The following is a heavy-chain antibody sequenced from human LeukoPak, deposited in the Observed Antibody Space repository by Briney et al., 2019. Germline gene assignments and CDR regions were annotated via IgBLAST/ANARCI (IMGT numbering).Heavy chain of an antibody. Sequence: GASVEVSCKVSGYTLTELSMHWVRQAPGKGLEWMGGFDPEDGETIYAQKFQGRVTMTEDTSTDTAYMELSSLRSEDTAVYYCATRDIVVVTASSYFDLWGRGTLVTVSS. J-gene: IGHJ2*01. D-gene: IGHD2-21*02. CDR3: ATRDIVVVTASSYFDL. CDR1: GYTLTELS. CDR2: FDPEDGET. V-gene: IGHV1-24*01.